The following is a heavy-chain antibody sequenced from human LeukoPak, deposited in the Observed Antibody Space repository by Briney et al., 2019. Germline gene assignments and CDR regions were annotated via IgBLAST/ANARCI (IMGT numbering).Heavy chain of an antibody. V-gene: IGHV1-18*01. Sequence: ASVKVSCKASGYTFTSYGISWVRQAPGQGLEWMGCISAYNGNTNYSQKIQSRVTMNTDTSTSTAYMELRSLRSDDTAVYYCATSKEVVVMNYWGQGTLVTVSS. J-gene: IGHJ4*02. CDR1: GYTFTSYG. D-gene: IGHD3-22*01. CDR3: ATSKEVVVMNY. CDR2: ISAYNGNT.